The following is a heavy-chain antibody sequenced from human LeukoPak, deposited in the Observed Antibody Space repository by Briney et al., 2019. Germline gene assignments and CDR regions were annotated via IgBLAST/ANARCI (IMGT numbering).Heavy chain of an antibody. J-gene: IGHJ4*02. CDR1: GGSISSSSYY. Sequence: SSETLSLTCTVSGGSISSSSYYWGWIRQPPGKGLEWIGSIYYSGSTYYNPSLKSRVTISVDTSKNQFSLKLSSVTAADTAVYYCARGNPPDVVVYPPFSFDYWGQGTLVTVSS. CDR3: ARGNPPDVVVYPPFSFDY. V-gene: IGHV4-39*07. D-gene: IGHD2-15*01. CDR2: IYYSGST.